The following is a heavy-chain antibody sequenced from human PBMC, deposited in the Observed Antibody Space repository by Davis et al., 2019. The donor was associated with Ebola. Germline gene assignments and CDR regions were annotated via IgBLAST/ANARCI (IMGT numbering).Heavy chain of an antibody. V-gene: IGHV4-59*01. CDR3: ARSPGAVTPYNWFDP. J-gene: IGHJ5*02. CDR1: GGSISSYY. CDR2: IYYSGST. D-gene: IGHD4-17*01. Sequence: PSETLSLTCTVSGGSISSYYWSWIRQPPGKGLEWIGYIYYSGSTNYNPSLKSRVTISVDTSKNQFSLKLSSVTAADTAVYYCARSPGAVTPYNWFDPWGQGTLVTVSS.